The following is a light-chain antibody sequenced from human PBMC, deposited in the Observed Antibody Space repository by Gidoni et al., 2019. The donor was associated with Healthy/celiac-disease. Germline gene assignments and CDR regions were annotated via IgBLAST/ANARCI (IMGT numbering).Light chain of an antibody. J-gene: IGLJ3*02. CDR2: EVS. Sequence: QPALPQPASVSGSPGQSITISCTGTSSDVGGYNLVSWYKKHPGKAPKLMIYEVSKRPSRVSNRFSGSKSGNTASLTISGLQAEDEADYYCCSYAGSSTFWVFGGGTKLTVL. V-gene: IGLV2-23*02. CDR3: CSYAGSSTFWV. CDR1: SSDVGGYNL.